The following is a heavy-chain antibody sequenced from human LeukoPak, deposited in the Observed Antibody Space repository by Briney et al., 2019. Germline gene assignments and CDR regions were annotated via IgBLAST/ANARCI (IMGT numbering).Heavy chain of an antibody. CDR1: GFTFSSYS. CDR2: ISSSCRYI. J-gene: IGHJ4*02. D-gene: IGHD3-22*01. CDR3: ARGPGYYDSSGYFDY. Sequence: PGGSLRLSCAASGFTFSSYSMNWVRQAPGKGLEWVSSISSSCRYIYYADSVKGRFTISRDNAKNSLYLQMNSLRAEDTAVYYCARGPGYYDSSGYFDYWGQGTLVTVSS. V-gene: IGHV3-21*01.